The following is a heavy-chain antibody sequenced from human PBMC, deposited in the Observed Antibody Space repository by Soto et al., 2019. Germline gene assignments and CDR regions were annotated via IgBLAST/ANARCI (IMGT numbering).Heavy chain of an antibody. D-gene: IGHD5-18*01. CDR3: ARYIRGPTVFYFDF. CDR1: GFTFSSYA. V-gene: IGHV3-23*01. J-gene: IGHJ4*02. Sequence: LRLSCAASGFTFSSYAMTWVRQTPGKGLEWVSVITYNGDNTYYADSVKGRFTISRDSSKDTVHLQMNSLRAEDTAVYYCARYIRGPTVFYFDFWGPGVLVTVSS. CDR2: ITYNGDNT.